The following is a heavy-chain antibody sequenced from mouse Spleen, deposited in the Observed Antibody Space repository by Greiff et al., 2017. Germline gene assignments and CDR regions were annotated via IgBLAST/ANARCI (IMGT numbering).Heavy chain of an antibody. CDR2: ISNGGGST. CDR3: ARHGYFDV. J-gene: IGHJ1*01. CDR1: GFTFSDYY. Sequence: EVQVVESGGGLVQPGGSLKLSCATSGFTFSDYYMYWVRQTPEKRLEWVAYISNGGGSTYYPDTVKGRFTISRDNAKNTLYLQMSRLKSEDTAMYYCARHGYFDVWGAGTTVTVSS. V-gene: IGHV5-12*02.